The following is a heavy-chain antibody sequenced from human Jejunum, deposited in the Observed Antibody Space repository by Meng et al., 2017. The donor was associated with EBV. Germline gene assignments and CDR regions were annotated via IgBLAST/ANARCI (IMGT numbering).Heavy chain of an antibody. J-gene: IGHJ5*02. Sequence: VQFGSEFKKPGASVKVSCKASGYTFTSSGINWVRQAPGQGLEWMGWINTNTGYPTYAQDFTGRFVFSLDTSVSTAYLQITSLSTEDNAVYYCARVRPGGGWFDPWGQGTLVTVSS. D-gene: IGHD2-8*02. V-gene: IGHV7-4-1*02. CDR2: INTNTGYP. CDR3: ARVRPGGGWFDP. CDR1: GYTFTSSG.